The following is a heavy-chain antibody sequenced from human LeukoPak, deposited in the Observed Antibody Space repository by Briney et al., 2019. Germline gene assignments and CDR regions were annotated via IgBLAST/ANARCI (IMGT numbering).Heavy chain of an antibody. CDR3: ARAVGSGWYKFDP. J-gene: IGHJ5*02. CDR1: GGSVSSGSYY. D-gene: IGHD6-19*01. V-gene: IGHV4-61*01. CDR2: IYYSGST. Sequence: ASETLSLTCTVSGGSVSSGSYYWSWIRQPPGKGLEWIGYIYYSGSTNYNPSLKSRVTISVDTSKNQFSLKLSSVTAADTAVYYCARAVGSGWYKFDPWGQGTLVTVSS.